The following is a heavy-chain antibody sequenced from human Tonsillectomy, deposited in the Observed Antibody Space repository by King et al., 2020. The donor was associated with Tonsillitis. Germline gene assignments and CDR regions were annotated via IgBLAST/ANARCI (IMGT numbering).Heavy chain of an antibody. J-gene: IGHJ4*02. CDR1: GFTFSSYS. Sequence: VQLVESGGGLVQPGESLRLSCAASGFTFSSYSINWVRQAPGKGLEWVSYISSSSSTIYYADSVKGRFTISRDNPKNSLYLQMTSLRAEDTAVYYCASGLDYWGQGTLVTVSS. CDR3: ASGLDY. CDR2: ISSSSSTI. V-gene: IGHV3-48*01.